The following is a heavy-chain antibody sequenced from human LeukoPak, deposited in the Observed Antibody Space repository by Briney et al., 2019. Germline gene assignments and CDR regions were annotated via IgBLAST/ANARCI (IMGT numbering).Heavy chain of an antibody. CDR1: GGTFSSYA. CDR2: IIPIFGTA. CDR3: AGGVVVPAAPLDY. Sequence: VASVKVSCKASGGTFSSYAISWVRQAPGQGLEWMGGIIPIFGTANYAQKFQGRVTITADESTSTAYMELSSLRSEDTAVYYCAGGVVVPAAPLDYWGQGTLVTVSS. D-gene: IGHD2-2*01. J-gene: IGHJ4*02. V-gene: IGHV1-69*01.